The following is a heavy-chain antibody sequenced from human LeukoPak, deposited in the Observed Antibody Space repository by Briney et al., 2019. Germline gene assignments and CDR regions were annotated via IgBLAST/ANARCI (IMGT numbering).Heavy chain of an antibody. D-gene: IGHD3-22*01. CDR1: GYTFTGYY. Sequence: GASVTVSFKASGYTFTGYYMHWVRQAPGQGLEWMGWINPNSGGTNYAQQFQGRLTMTRDTSISTAYMELSRLRSDDTAVYYCARVKTMIIVVSLFDYWGQGTLVTVSS. V-gene: IGHV1-2*02. CDR2: INPNSGGT. CDR3: ARVKTMIIVVSLFDY. J-gene: IGHJ4*02.